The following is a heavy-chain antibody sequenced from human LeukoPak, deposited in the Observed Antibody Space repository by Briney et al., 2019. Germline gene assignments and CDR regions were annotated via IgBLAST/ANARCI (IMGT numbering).Heavy chain of an antibody. J-gene: IGHJ4*02. CDR1: GFTFSNYA. CDR2: ITGSGGGT. D-gene: IGHD2/OR15-2a*01. V-gene: IGHV3-23*01. Sequence: GGSLRLSCAASGFTFSNYAMSWARQAPGKGPEWVSAITGSGGGTYYADSVKGRFTISRDNSKNTLYLQMNSLRAEDTAVYYCAKERAFGTWLGDYWGQGTPVTVSS. CDR3: AKERAFGTWLGDY.